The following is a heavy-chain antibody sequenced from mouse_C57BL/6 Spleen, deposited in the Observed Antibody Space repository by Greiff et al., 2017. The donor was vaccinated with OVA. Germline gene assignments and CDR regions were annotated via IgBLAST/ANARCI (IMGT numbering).Heavy chain of an antibody. J-gene: IGHJ1*03. D-gene: IGHD1-1*01. V-gene: IGHV7-1*01. CDR2: SRNKANDYTT. CDR1: GFTFSDFY. CDR3: ARAGSKGYFDV. Sequence: EVMLVESGGGLVQSGRSLRLSCATSGFTFSDFYMEWVRQAPGKGLEWIAASRNKANDYTTEYSASVKGRFIVSRDTSQSILYLQMNALRAEDTAIYYCARAGSKGYFDVWGTGTTVTVSS.